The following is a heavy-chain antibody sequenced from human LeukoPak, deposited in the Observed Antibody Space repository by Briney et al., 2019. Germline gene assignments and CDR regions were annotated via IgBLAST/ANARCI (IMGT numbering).Heavy chain of an antibody. D-gene: IGHD4-17*01. V-gene: IGHV3-74*01. CDR3: ARVTTGLYYMDV. Sequence: GGSLRLSCAASGFTFSSYWMHWVRQAPGKGLAWVSRINTDGSSTSYADSVKGRFTISRDNAKNTLYLQMNSLRAEDTAVYYCARVTTGLYYMDVWGKGTTVTVSS. CDR2: INTDGSST. CDR1: GFTFSSYW. J-gene: IGHJ6*03.